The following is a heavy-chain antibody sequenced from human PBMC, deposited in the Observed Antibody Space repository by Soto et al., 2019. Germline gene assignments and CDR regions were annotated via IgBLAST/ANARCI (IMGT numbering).Heavy chain of an antibody. CDR2: IYYSGST. D-gene: IGHD3-3*01. CDR3: ARDLFWSGYYTGMGPNWFDP. Sequence: QVQLQESGPGLVKHSETLSLTCTVSGGSISSYYWSWIRQPPGKGLEWIGYIYYSGSTNYNPSLKSRVTISVDTSKNQFSLKLSSVTAADTAVYYCARDLFWSGYYTGMGPNWFDPWGQGTLVTVSS. V-gene: IGHV4-59*01. CDR1: GGSISSYY. J-gene: IGHJ5*02.